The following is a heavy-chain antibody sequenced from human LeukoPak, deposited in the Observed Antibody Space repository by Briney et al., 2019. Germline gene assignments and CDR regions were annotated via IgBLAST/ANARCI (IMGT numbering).Heavy chain of an antibody. CDR2: IRYDGSNK. V-gene: IGHV3-30*02. CDR1: GFTFSSYG. CDR3: ARDRTPYSYGYRAFDI. D-gene: IGHD5-18*01. Sequence: GGSLRLSCAASGFTFSSYGMHWVRQAPGKGLEWVAFIRYDGSNKYYADSVKGRFTISRDNAKNSLYLQMNSLRAEDTAVYYCARDRTPYSYGYRAFDIWGQGTMVTVSS. J-gene: IGHJ3*02.